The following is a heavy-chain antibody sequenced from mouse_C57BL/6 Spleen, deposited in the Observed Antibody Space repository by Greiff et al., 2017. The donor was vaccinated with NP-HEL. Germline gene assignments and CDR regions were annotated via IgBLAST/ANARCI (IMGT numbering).Heavy chain of an antibody. CDR2: IDPEDGDT. Sequence: VQLKQSGAELVRPGASVKLSCTASGFNIKDYYMHWVKQRPEQGLEWIGRIDPEDGDTEYAPKFQGKATMTADTSSNTAYLQLSSLTSEDTAVYYCTTLSYYSNYRFAYWGQGTLVTVSA. D-gene: IGHD2-5*01. V-gene: IGHV14-1*01. J-gene: IGHJ3*01. CDR1: GFNIKDYY. CDR3: TTLSYYSNYRFAY.